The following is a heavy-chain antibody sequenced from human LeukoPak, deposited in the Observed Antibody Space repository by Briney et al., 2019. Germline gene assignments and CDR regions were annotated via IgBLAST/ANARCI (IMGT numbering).Heavy chain of an antibody. J-gene: IGHJ2*01. D-gene: IGHD3-10*01. CDR3: ARGRKGSGSYYKAGDWYFDL. CDR1: GGSFSGYY. CDR2: INHSGST. Sequence: SETLSVTCAVYGGSFSGYYWSWIRQPPGKGLEWIGEINHSGSTNYNPSLKSRVTISVDRSKNQFSLKLSSVTAADTAVYYCARGRKGSGSYYKAGDWYFDLWGRGTLVTVSS. V-gene: IGHV4-34*01.